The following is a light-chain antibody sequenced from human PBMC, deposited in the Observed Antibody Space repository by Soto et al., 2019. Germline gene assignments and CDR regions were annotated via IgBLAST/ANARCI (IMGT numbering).Light chain of an antibody. CDR2: KAS. CDR1: QSISSW. V-gene: IGKV1-5*03. J-gene: IGKJ1*01. CDR3: QQYNSYSWT. Sequence: DIQMTQSPSTVSASVGDRVTITCRASQSISSWLAWYQQKPGKAPKLLIYKASSLESGVPSRFSGSGSGTEFTLTISSLQPDDFPTYYCQQYNSYSWTFGQGTKVEIK.